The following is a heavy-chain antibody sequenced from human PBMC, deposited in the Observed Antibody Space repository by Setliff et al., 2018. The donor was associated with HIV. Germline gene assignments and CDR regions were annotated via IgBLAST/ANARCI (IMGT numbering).Heavy chain of an antibody. CDR2: INPNSGDT. CDR1: GYIFTVYL. D-gene: IGHD3-22*01. J-gene: IGHJ4*02. CDR3: ARGHYDSSGYLYYFDF. Sequence: GASVKVSCKASGYIFTVYLMHWVRQAPGQGLEWMGWINPNSGDTKYSQHFEGRVTMTRDPSISTAYMELNRLRSDDTAVYYCARGHYDSSGYLYYFDFWGQGTLVTVSS. V-gene: IGHV1-2*02.